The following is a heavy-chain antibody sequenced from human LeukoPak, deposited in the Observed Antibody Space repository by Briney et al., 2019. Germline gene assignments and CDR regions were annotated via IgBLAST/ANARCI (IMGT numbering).Heavy chain of an antibody. CDR3: ASDPASGDYPSFDY. CDR2: INSDGRST. V-gene: IGHV3-74*01. CDR1: GFTFSSYW. Sequence: GGSLRLSCAASGFTFSSYWMHCVRQAPGKGLVWVSRINSDGRSTTYADSVKGRFTISRDNAKNTLYLQMNSLRAEDTAVYYCASDPASGDYPSFDYWGQGTLVTVSS. D-gene: IGHD4-17*01. J-gene: IGHJ4*02.